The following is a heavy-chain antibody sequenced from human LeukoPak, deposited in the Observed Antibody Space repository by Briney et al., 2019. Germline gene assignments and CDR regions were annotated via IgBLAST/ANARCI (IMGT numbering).Heavy chain of an antibody. Sequence: GRSLRLSCEASGFTFSTYWMSWVRQAPGKGLEWVASIKQDGSEAHYVDSVKGRFTISRDNAKNSLYLQMNSLGAEDTAVYYCARRGTSSSWAHFDYWGQGTLVTVSS. J-gene: IGHJ4*02. CDR2: IKQDGSEA. CDR1: GFTFSTYW. CDR3: ARRGTSSSWAHFDY. V-gene: IGHV3-7*05. D-gene: IGHD6-13*01.